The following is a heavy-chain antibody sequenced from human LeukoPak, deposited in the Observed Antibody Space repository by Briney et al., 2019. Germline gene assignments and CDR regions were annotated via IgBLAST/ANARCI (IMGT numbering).Heavy chain of an antibody. D-gene: IGHD6-13*01. V-gene: IGHV1-3*01. CDR3: ARGGGTRSYSSSWYAY. CDR2: INAGNGNT. CDR1: GYTFTSYA. Sequence: GASVKVSCKASGYTFTSYAMHWVRQAPGQRLEWMGWINAGNGNTKYSQKFQGRVTMTRNTSISTAYMELSSLRSEDTAVYYCARGGGTRSYSSSWYAYWGQGTLVTVSS. J-gene: IGHJ4*02.